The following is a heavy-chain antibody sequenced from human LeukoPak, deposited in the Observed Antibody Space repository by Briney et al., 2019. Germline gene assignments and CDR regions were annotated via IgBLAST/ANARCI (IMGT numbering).Heavy chain of an antibody. CDR3: AGVPTILGGYYFDY. J-gene: IGHJ4*02. Sequence: PGGSLRLSCAASGFTFSSYWMSWVRQAPGKGLEWVANIKEDGSEKYYLDSVKGRFIISRDNAKHSLYLQMHSLRDEDTAVYFCAGVPTILGGYYFDYWGQGTLVTVSS. CDR2: IKEDGSEK. CDR1: GFTFSSYW. D-gene: IGHD5-12*01. V-gene: IGHV3-7*04.